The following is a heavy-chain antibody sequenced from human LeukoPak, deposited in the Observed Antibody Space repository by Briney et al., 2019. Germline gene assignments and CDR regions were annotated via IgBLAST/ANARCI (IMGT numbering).Heavy chain of an antibody. D-gene: IGHD1-20*01. Sequence: PPGGSLRLSCAASGFTFSSYSMNWVRQAPGKGREWVSYISSGSRTIYYADSVKGRFTVSRDNAKNSLYLQMNSLRAEDTAVYHCARESITGHRDFDYWGQGTLVTVSS. CDR3: ARESITGHRDFDY. V-gene: IGHV3-48*01. J-gene: IGHJ4*02. CDR1: GFTFSSYS. CDR2: ISSGSRTI.